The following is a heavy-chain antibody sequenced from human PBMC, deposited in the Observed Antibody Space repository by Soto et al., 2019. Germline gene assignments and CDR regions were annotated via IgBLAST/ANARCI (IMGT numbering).Heavy chain of an antibody. D-gene: IGHD6-19*01. Sequence: PGGSLRLSCAASGVTFSSYAMSWVRQAPGKGLEWVSAISGSGGSTYYADSVKGRFTISRDNSKNTLYLQMNSLRAEDTAVYYCAKPHWYSSGWYLEDCYYCYYVDVSGKGTTVTVSS. V-gene: IGHV3-23*01. CDR2: ISGSGGST. J-gene: IGHJ6*03. CDR3: AKPHWYSSGWYLEDCYYCYYVDV. CDR1: GVTFSSYA.